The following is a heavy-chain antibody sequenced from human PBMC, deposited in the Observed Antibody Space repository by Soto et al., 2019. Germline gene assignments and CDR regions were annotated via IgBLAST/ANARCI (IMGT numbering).Heavy chain of an antibody. V-gene: IGHV1-18*01. J-gene: IGHJ6*02. CDR1: GYTFTRYG. D-gene: IGHD2-21*02. CDR3: AGEGDVPYYYYGMDV. Sequence: QVHLVQSGAEVKKPGASVKVSCKTSGYTFTRYGISWVRQAPGQGLEWLGWISGYDGRTNLAQKVQDRVTMTTDTSTSAVYMELGGRGSAVTAVYYCAGEGDVPYYYYGMDVWGPGTTVTVSS. CDR2: ISGYDGRT.